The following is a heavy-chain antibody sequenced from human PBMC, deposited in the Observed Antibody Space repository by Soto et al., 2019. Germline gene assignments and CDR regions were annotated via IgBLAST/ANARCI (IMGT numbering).Heavy chain of an antibody. CDR2: IYTSGST. CDR3: ARTVGAAYYFDF. Sequence: GPGPVVSSETLSLTCNVSGDSMTKYYWSWIRQPAGKGLEWIGRIYTSGSTNYNPSLKSRVTMSIDTSNNHFSLSLKSVTAADTAMYYCARTVGAAYYFDFWGQGALVTVSS. V-gene: IGHV4-4*07. D-gene: IGHD1-26*01. J-gene: IGHJ4*02. CDR1: GDSMTKYY.